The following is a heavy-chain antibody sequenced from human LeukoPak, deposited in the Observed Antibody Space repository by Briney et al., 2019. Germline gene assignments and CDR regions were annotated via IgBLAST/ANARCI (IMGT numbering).Heavy chain of an antibody. CDR1: GFTFSSYA. CDR3: ARGLDY. J-gene: IGHJ4*02. CDR2: ISYDGSNK. V-gene: IGHV3-30-3*01. Sequence: GRSLRLSCAASGFTFSSYAMHWVRQAPGKGLEWVAVISYDGSNKYYADSVKGRFTISRDNSKNTLYLQMNSLRAEDTAVYYCARGLDYWGQGTLVTVSS.